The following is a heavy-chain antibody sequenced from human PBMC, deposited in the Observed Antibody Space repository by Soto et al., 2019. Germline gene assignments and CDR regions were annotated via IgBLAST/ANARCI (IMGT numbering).Heavy chain of an antibody. CDR3: ARVGDSSGYYYVGSNDFDY. CDR2: IWYDGSNK. Sequence: GGSLRLSCAASGFTFSSYGMHWVRQAPGKGLEWVAVIWYDGSNKYYADSVKGRFTISRDNSKNTLYLQMNSLRAEDTAVYYCARVGDSSGYYYVGSNDFDYWGQGTLVTVS. V-gene: IGHV3-33*01. CDR1: GFTFSSYG. D-gene: IGHD3-22*01. J-gene: IGHJ4*02.